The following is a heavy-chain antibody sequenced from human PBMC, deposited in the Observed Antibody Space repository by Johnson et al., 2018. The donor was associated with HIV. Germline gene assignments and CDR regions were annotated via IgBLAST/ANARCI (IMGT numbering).Heavy chain of an antibody. J-gene: IGHJ3*02. CDR3: ARASDSYCGADCYGDGFQI. V-gene: IGHV3-53*01. CDR1: GFTVSSNY. Sequence: VQLVESGGGVVRPGGSLRLSCAASGFTVSSNYMSWVRQAPGKGLEWVSVIYSGGSTYYAYSVKGRFTISRDNSKNTLYLQMNSLRAEDTAVYYCARASDSYCGADCYGDGFQISDQGTKVIVSS. CDR2: IYSGGST. D-gene: IGHD2-21*02.